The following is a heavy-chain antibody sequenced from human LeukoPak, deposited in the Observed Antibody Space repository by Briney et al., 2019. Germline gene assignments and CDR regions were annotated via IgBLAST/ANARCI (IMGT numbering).Heavy chain of an antibody. Sequence: GGSLRLSCAASGFTFSSYSMNWVRQAPGKGLEWVSYISFSSSTIYYADSVKGRFTISRDNAKNSLYLQMNSLRAEDTAVYYCARDRAVHDYGYAFDIWGQGTMVTVSS. CDR2: ISFSSSTI. CDR1: GFTFSSYS. CDR3: ARDRAVHDYGYAFDI. D-gene: IGHD4-17*01. V-gene: IGHV3-48*04. J-gene: IGHJ3*02.